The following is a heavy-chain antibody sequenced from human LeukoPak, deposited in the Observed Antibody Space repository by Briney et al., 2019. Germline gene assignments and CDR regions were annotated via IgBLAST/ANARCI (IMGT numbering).Heavy chain of an antibody. J-gene: IGHJ6*03. CDR1: GFTFSSFD. D-gene: IGHD1-1*01. CDR3: ARGPPRGKYYYMDV. V-gene: IGHV3-13*01. CDR2: IGTASDT. Sequence: GGSLRLSCAASGFTFSSFDMHWVRQPPGQGLEWVSTIGTASDTYYLGSVEGRFTLSRDNAKNSLYLQMNSLTAGDTAVYYCARGPPRGKYYYMDVWGKGTTVTVSS.